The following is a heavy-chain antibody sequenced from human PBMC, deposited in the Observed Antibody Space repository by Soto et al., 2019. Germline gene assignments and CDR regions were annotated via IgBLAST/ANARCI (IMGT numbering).Heavy chain of an antibody. J-gene: IGHJ4*02. V-gene: IGHV3-23*01. D-gene: IGHD3-22*01. CDR1: VFTFSNYA. Sequence: PWWSLRLSCSASVFTFSNYAMIWVRRGPGKGLEWLSGISGSGDTTYYADSVKGRFTISRDNSKNTLFLQMNSVRSEDTAVYYCAKGLDNTGYWGIKWGQGTQVTVS. CDR3: AKGLDNTGYWGIK. CDR2: ISGSGDTT.